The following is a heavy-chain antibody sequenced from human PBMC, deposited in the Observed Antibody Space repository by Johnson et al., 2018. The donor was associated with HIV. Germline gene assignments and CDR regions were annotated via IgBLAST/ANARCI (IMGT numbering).Heavy chain of an antibody. J-gene: IGHJ3*02. D-gene: IGHD6-19*01. CDR3: ARPSSGWYFHAFDI. V-gene: IGHV3-33*01. CDR2: IWYDGSNK. Sequence: QVQLVESGGGVVQPGGSLRLSCAASGFTFSSYGMHWVRQAPGKGLEWVAVIWYDGSNKYYADSVKGRFTISRDNSKNTLYLQMNSLRAEDTAVYYCARPSSGWYFHAFDIWGQGTMVTVSS. CDR1: GFTFSSYG.